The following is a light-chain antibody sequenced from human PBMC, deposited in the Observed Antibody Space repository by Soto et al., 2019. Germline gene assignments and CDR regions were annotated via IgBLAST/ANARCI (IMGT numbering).Light chain of an antibody. CDR1: QDLDRW. CDR3: KQSRSFPLT. CDR2: AAY. Sequence: DIQMTQSPSSLSASVGDRVTITCRASQDLDRWLAWYQQKPGEAPKVLIYAAYNLRSGVPSRFRGSGSGADFSLTISSLQPEDVATYYCKQSRSFPLTFGGGTKVEIK. V-gene: IGKV1-12*01. J-gene: IGKJ4*01.